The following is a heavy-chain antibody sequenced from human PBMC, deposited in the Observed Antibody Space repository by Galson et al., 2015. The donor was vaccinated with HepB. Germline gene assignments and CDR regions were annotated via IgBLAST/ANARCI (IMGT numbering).Heavy chain of an antibody. CDR1: GFTLSSFD. CDR2: IGFAGDP. CDR3: ARGRGYSNYKAHYYGMDV. D-gene: IGHD4-11*01. V-gene: IGHV3-13*05. J-gene: IGHJ6*02. Sequence: SLRLSCAASGFTLSSFDMHWVRQTTGKGLEWVSRIGFAGDPYYPGSVKGRFTISRENANNSLYLQLNNLRAGDTAIYYCARGRGYSNYKAHYYGMDVWGQGTTVTVSS.